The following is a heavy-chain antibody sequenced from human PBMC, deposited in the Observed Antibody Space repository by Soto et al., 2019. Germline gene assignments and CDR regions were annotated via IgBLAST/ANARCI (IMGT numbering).Heavy chain of an antibody. CDR1: GGSISSGGYS. V-gene: IGHV4-30-2*01. Sequence: QLQLQESGSGLVKPSQTLSLTCAVSGGSISSGGYSWSWIRQPPGKGLEWIGYIYHSGSTYYNPSLKSRVTISVDRSKNQFSLKLSSVTAADTAVYYCARAAYCGGDCPDWFDPWGQGTLATVSS. CDR2: IYHSGST. D-gene: IGHD2-21*02. J-gene: IGHJ5*02. CDR3: ARAAYCGGDCPDWFDP.